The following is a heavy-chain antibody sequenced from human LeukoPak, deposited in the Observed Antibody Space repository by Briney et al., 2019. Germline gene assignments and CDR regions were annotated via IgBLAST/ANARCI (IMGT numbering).Heavy chain of an antibody. J-gene: IGHJ4*02. D-gene: IGHD3-22*01. CDR1: GYTFTSYG. CDR2: IIPIFGTA. CDR3: AREYYYDSSGYYYYFDY. V-gene: IGHV1-69*13. Sequence: SVKVSCKASGYTFTSYGISWVRQAPGQGLEWMGGIIPIFGTANYAQKFQGRVTITADESTSTAYMELSSLRSEDTAVYYCAREYYYDSSGYYYYFDYWGQGTLVAVSS.